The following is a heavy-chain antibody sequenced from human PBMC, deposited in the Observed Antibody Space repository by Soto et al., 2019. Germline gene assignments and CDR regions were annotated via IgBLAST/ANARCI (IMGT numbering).Heavy chain of an antibody. J-gene: IGHJ4*02. V-gene: IGHV3-74*01. CDR1: GFNFSTSW. CDR2: INGDGGTI. Sequence: EVQLVEAGGGLVQPGGSLRLSCAASGFNFSTSWIHWVRQAPGKGLVWVSRINGDGGTINYADSVKGRFTISRDNAKNTVYLQMNSLSADVSAVYYCTRCGNYYFDYWVQGTLVTVSS. CDR3: TRCGNYYFDY. D-gene: IGHD1-26*01.